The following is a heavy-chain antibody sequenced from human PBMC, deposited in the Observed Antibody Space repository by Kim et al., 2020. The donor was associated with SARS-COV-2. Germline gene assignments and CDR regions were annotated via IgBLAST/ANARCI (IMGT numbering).Heavy chain of an antibody. CDR1: GFTFSSYW. D-gene: IGHD3-22*01. Sequence: GGSLRLSCAASGFTFSSYWMSWVRQAPGKGLEWVANIKQDGSEKYYVDSVKGRFTISRDNAKNSLYLQMNSLRAEDTAVYYCARAGSYYYDSSGYYYVGAFDIWGQGTMVTVSS. CDR2: IKQDGSEK. CDR3: ARAGSYYYDSSGYYYVGAFDI. J-gene: IGHJ3*02. V-gene: IGHV3-7*01.